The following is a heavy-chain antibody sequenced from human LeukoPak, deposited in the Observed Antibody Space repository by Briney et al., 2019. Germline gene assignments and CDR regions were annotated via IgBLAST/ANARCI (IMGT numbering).Heavy chain of an antibody. CDR3: AKDINLYYDILAGSPDY. V-gene: IGHV3-30*02. CDR2: IRYDGSNK. CDR1: GFTFSSYG. Sequence: GGSLRLSCAASGFTFSSYGMHWVRQAPGKGLEWVAFIRYDGSNKYYADSVKGRFTISRDNSKNTLYLQMNSLRAEDTAVYYCAKDINLYYDILAGSPDYWGQGTLVTVSS. D-gene: IGHD3-9*01. J-gene: IGHJ4*02.